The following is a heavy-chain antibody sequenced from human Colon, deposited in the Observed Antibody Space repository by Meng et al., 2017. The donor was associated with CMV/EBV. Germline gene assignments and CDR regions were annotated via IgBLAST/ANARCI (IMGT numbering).Heavy chain of an antibody. CDR3: ARLVLGDSPSGGGWFAP. Sequence: GKSLKISCKTSGYSFTSYWIGWVRQMPGKGLEWMGIIYPGDSDTKYSPSFQGQVTISVNKSINTAYLQWSSLKASDSAMYYCARLVLGDSPSGGGWFAPWGQGTLVTVSS. CDR2: IYPGDSDT. J-gene: IGHJ5*02. CDR1: GYSFTSYW. V-gene: IGHV5-51*01. D-gene: IGHD3-22*01.